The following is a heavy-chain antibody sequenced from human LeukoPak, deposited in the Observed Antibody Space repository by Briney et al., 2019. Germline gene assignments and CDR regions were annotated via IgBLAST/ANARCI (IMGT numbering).Heavy chain of an antibody. D-gene: IGHD4-17*01. CDR1: GDSISSSNW. J-gene: IGHJ4*02. CDR2: IYHSGTT. CDR3: AREEYGDYVGY. Sequence: PSETLSLTCAVSGDSISSSNWWSWVRQPPGKGLEWIGEIYHSGTTNYNPSLRGRVTISVDTSKNQFSLKLNSVTAADTAVYYCAREEYGDYVGYWGQGTLVTVAS. V-gene: IGHV4-4*02.